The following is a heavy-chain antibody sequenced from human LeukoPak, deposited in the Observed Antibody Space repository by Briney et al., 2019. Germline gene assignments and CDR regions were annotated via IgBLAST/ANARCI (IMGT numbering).Heavy chain of an antibody. D-gene: IGHD2/OR15-2a*01. CDR3: ARILLSAFDF. CDR2: ISSTNSYI. CDR1: GFAFSGYT. J-gene: IGHJ3*01. Sequence: PGGSLRLSCAASGFAFSGYTMNWVRQTPGKGLEWVSSISSTNSYIYYADSMKGRFTISRDNAKNSLNLQMNSLRAEDTAVYYCARILLSAFDFWGQGTMVTVSS. V-gene: IGHV3-21*01.